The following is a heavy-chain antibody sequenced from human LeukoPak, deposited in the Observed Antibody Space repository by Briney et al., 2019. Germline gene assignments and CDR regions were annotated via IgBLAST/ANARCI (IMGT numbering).Heavy chain of an antibody. Sequence: ASVKVTCRASGYTFNSYYMHWVRQAPGQGLEWMGIINPSGGSTSYAQKFQGRVTMTRDTSTSTVYMELSSLRSEDTAVYYCARDIRVVGNSAENWYFDLWGRGTLVTVSS. CDR3: ARDIRVVGNSAENWYFDL. D-gene: IGHD4-23*01. CDR1: GYTFNSYY. CDR2: INPSGGST. V-gene: IGHV1-46*02. J-gene: IGHJ2*01.